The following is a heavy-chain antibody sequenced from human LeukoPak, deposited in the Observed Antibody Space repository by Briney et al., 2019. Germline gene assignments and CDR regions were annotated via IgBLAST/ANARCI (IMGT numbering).Heavy chain of an antibody. CDR2: IYYSGST. J-gene: IGHJ4*02. CDR3: ARDHRYSSSWYIDY. CDR1: GGSISSYY. Sequence: SETLSLTCTVSGGSISSYYWSWIRQPPGKGLEWIGYIYYSGSTNYNPSLKSRVTISVDTSKNQFSLKLSSVTAADTAVYYCARDHRYSSSWYIDYWGQGTLVTVSS. D-gene: IGHD6-13*01. V-gene: IGHV4-59*01.